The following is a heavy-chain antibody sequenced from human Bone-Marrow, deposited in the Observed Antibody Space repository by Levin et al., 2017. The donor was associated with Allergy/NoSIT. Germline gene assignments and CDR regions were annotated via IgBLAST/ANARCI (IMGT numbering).Heavy chain of an antibody. CDR2: ISYGGSKK. CDR1: GFTFSSYG. D-gene: IGHD1-26*01. V-gene: IGHV3-30*03. J-gene: IGHJ4*02. CDR3: AAIVGSRGHFDY. Sequence: PGGSLRLSCAGSGFTFSSYGMHWVRQAPGKGLEWVAVISYGGSKKNYAESVKGRFTISRDDSNTTLFLQMNSLRPEDTAVYYCAAIVGSRGHFDYWGQGTLVTVSS.